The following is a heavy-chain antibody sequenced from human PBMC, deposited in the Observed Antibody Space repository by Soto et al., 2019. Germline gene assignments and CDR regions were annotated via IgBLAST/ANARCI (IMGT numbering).Heavy chain of an antibody. CDR2: MNPNSGNT. D-gene: IGHD3-22*01. Sequence: VASVKVSFKASGYTFTSYDINWVRQAAGQGLEWMGWMNPNSGNTGYAQKFQGRVTMTRNTSISTAYMEPSSLRSEDTAVYYCARQEYYYDSSGYYYGWFDPRGQGTLVTVSS. CDR3: ARQEYYYDSSGYYYGWFDP. V-gene: IGHV1-8*01. J-gene: IGHJ5*02. CDR1: GYTFTSYD.